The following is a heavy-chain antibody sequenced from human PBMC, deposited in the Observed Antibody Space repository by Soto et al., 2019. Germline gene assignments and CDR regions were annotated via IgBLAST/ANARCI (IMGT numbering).Heavy chain of an antibody. Sequence: PGGSLRLSCAASVFTFSSYGMHWVRQSPGKGLEWVAVIAYDGSNKYYEDSVKGRFTISRDNSKNTLYLQMNSLRAEDTAVYYCAKDSAHYGMEVWGQGTTVTVSS. V-gene: IGHV3-30*18. CDR2: IAYDGSNK. CDR3: AKDSAHYGMEV. J-gene: IGHJ6*02. D-gene: IGHD1-26*01. CDR1: VFTFSSYG.